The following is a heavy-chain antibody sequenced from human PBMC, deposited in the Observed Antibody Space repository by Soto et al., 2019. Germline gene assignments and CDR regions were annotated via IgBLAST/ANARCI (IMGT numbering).Heavy chain of an antibody. V-gene: IGHV4-39*01. CDR1: GDSISSSHYS. J-gene: IGHJ4*02. D-gene: IGHD6-13*01. CDR3: TRRRPAAFFDC. CDR2: IYYSGST. Sequence: QLQLQESGPGLVKPSETLSLTCTVSGDSISSSHYSWDWIRQPPGKGLEWIGTIYYSGSTYYNPSLKSRIPLSADTSKNQFYLKLSSVTAADTALYYCTRRRPAAFFDCWGQGTLVTVSS.